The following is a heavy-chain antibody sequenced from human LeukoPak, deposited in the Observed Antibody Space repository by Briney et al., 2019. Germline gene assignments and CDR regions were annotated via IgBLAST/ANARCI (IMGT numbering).Heavy chain of an antibody. CDR2: ISWNSGTI. CDR1: GFTFDDYA. CDR3: AKDVYHYYAMDV. Sequence: PGGSLRLSCVASGFTFDDYAMHWVRQTPGKGLEWVSGISWNSGTIGYADSVKGRFTISRDNAKSSLYLQMNSLKPEDTALYYCAKDVYHYYAMDVWGQGTTVTVSS. V-gene: IGHV3-9*01. J-gene: IGHJ6*02.